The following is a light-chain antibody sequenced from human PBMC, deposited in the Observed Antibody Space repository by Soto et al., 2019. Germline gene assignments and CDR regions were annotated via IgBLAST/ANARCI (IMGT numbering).Light chain of an antibody. J-gene: IGKJ5*01. CDR3: QYYSSSLSIT. V-gene: IGKV3-20*01. CDR1: QSVRSTY. Sequence: EIVLTQSPGTLSLCPGERATLSCRASQSVRSTYLAWYQQKPGQAPRLLIHGASSRATGIPDRFSGSGSGTDFTLTISRLEPEDFAVYYCQYYSSSLSITFGQGTRLDIK. CDR2: GAS.